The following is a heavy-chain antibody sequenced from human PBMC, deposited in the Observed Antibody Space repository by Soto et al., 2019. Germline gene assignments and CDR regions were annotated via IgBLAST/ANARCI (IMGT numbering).Heavy chain of an antibody. D-gene: IGHD3-22*01. CDR1: GYNFIDYV. V-gene: IGHV1-18*03. CDR3: ARDLLYYYDSSGPVF. J-gene: IGHJ4*02. CDR2: ISPYSGNT. Sequence: ASVKVSCKTSGYNFIDYVINWVRQAPGHGLEWMGWISPYSGNTSYAQKFQGRVTMTRDTSTSTVYMELSSLRSEDMAVYYCARDLLYYYDSSGPVFWGQGTLVTVSS.